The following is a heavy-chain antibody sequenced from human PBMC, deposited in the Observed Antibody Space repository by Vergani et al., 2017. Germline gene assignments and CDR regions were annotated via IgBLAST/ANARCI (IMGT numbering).Heavy chain of an antibody. CDR2: ISSSGSTI. V-gene: IGHV3-48*03. Sequence: EVQLVESGGGLVQPGGSLRLSCAASGFTFSSYEMNWVRQAPGKGLEWVSYISSSGSTIYYADSVKGRFTISRDNAKNSLYLQRNSLRAEDTAVYYCASVEALRWDIVVVPAATRPNYYYYGMDVWGQGTTVTVSS. CDR1: GFTFSSYE. J-gene: IGHJ6*02. CDR3: ASVEALRWDIVVVPAATRPNYYYYGMDV. D-gene: IGHD2-2*01.